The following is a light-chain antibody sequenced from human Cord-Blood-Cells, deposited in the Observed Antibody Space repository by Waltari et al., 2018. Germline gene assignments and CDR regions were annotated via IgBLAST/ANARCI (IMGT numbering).Light chain of an antibody. CDR1: SSNIGAGYD. CDR3: QSYDSSLSGWV. V-gene: IGLV1-40*01. Sequence: QSVLTQPPSVSGAPGQRVTISCTGSSSNIGAGYDVPWYTQLPGTAPKLLIYGNSNRPSGVPDRFSGSKSGTSASLAITGLQAEDEADYYCQSYDSSLSGWVFGGGTKLTVL. CDR2: GNS. J-gene: IGLJ3*02.